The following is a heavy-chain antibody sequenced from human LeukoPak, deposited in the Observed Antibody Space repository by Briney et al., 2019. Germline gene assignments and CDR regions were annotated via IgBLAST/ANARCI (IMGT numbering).Heavy chain of an antibody. V-gene: IGHV1-18*01. Sequence: ASVKVSCKASGYTFISYGINWVRQAPGQGLEWMGWISPYTTKTNYAQSLQGSVTITTETSTSTAYMELRRLRSDDTAVYYCAREGGVGPTAPPDYYSYQMDVWGKGTTVTVSS. CDR3: AREGGVGPTAPPDYYSYQMDV. J-gene: IGHJ6*03. CDR1: GYTFISYG. CDR2: ISPYTTKT. D-gene: IGHD1-26*01.